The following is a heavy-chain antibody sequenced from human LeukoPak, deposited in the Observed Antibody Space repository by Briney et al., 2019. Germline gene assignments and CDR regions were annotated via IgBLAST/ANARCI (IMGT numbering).Heavy chain of an antibody. Sequence: GGSLRLSCAASGFSFSADWMTWVRQAPGTGLECVTNINPAGTETYYVDPVKGRFTISRDNAKNLLYLQMNSLRAEDTAVYYCARFGYVAAVDLWGQGTLVTVSS. CDR1: GFSFSADW. V-gene: IGHV3-7*01. CDR3: ARFGYVAAVDL. D-gene: IGHD2-15*01. CDR2: INPAGTET. J-gene: IGHJ4*02.